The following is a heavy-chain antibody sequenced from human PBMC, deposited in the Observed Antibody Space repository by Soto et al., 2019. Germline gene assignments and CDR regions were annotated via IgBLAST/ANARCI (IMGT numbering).Heavy chain of an antibody. CDR3: ARDQEYYYGSGRLNY. J-gene: IGHJ4*02. CDR1: GFTFSNYG. CDR2: IWYDGRNK. D-gene: IGHD3-10*01. V-gene: IGHV3-33*01. Sequence: GGSLRLSCAASGFTFSNYGIHWVRQAPGKGPEWVAVIWYDGRNKYYADSVKGRFTISRDNSKNTLYLQMNSLRAEDTAVYYCARDQEYYYGSGRLNYWGQGTLVTVSS.